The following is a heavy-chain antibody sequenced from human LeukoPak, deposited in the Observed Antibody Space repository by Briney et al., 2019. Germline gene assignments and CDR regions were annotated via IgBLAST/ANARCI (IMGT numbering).Heavy chain of an antibody. D-gene: IGHD4-17*01. V-gene: IGHV1-2*04. CDR1: GGTFSGYY. CDR3: ARERYGDYGTRGRRGMDV. Sequence: VASVKVSCKASGGTFSGYYMHWVRQAPGQGLEWMGWINPNSGGTNYAQKFQGWVTMTRDTSISTAYMELSRLRSDDTAVYYCARERYGDYGTRGRRGMDVWGQGTTVTVSS. J-gene: IGHJ6*02. CDR2: INPNSGGT.